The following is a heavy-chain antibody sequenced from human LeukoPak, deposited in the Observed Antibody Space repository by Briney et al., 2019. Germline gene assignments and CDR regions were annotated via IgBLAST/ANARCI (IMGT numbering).Heavy chain of an antibody. V-gene: IGHV3-23*01. Sequence: GGSLRLSCAASGFTFSSYAMSWVRQPPGKGLEWVSAISGSGGSTYYADSVKGRFTISRDNSKNTLYLQMNSLRAEDTAVYFCAKSFYDSSGDYDLYFDYWGQGTLVTVSS. CDR3: AKSFYDSSGDYDLYFDY. J-gene: IGHJ4*02. D-gene: IGHD3-22*01. CDR1: GFTFSSYA. CDR2: ISGSGGST.